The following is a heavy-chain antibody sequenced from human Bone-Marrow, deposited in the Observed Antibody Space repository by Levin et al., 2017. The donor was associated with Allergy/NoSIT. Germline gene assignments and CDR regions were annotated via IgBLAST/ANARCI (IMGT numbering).Heavy chain of an antibody. V-gene: IGHV3-73*01. CDR3: TSVYCSSTSCQPFFYYYYYMDV. D-gene: IGHD2-2*01. CDR2: IRSKANSYAT. CDR1: GFTFSGSA. J-gene: IGHJ6*03. Sequence: GESLKISCAASGFTFSGSAMHWVRQASGKGLEWVGRIRSKANSYATAYAASVKGRFTISRDDSKNTAYLQMNSLKTEDTAVYYCTSVYCSSTSCQPFFYYYYYMDVWGKGTTVTVSS.